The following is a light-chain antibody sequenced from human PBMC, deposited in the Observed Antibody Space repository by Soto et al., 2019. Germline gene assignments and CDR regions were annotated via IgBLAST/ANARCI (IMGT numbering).Light chain of an antibody. V-gene: IGLV2-14*01. Sequence: QSVLTQPASVSGSPGQSITISCAGTMRDVGAYNLVSWYQQHPGRVPQLIIYEVRNRPSGISFRFSGSKSGNTASLTISGLQAEDEADYYCTSFTSKSTLIFGGGTKVTVL. CDR1: MRDVGAYNL. CDR3: TSFTSKSTLI. CDR2: EVR. J-gene: IGLJ2*01.